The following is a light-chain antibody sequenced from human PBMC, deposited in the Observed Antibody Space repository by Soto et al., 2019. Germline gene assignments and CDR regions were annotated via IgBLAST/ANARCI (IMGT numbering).Light chain of an antibody. CDR3: SSYTSSSTLYV. J-gene: IGLJ1*01. V-gene: IGLV2-14*03. CDR2: DVS. Sequence: QSALTQPASVSGSPGLSITISCTGTSSDVGGYNYVSWYQQHPGKAPKLMIYDVSNRPSGVSYRFSGSKSGNTASLTISGLQAEDEADYYCSSYTSSSTLYVFGTGTKVTVL. CDR1: SSDVGGYNY.